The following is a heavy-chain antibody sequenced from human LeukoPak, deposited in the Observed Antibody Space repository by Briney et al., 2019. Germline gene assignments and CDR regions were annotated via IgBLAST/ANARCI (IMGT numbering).Heavy chain of an antibody. D-gene: IGHD5-24*01. Sequence: SETLSLTCAVYGGSFSGYYWSWIRQPPGKGLEWIGEINHSGSTNYNPSLKSRVTISVDTSKNQFSLKLSSVTAADTAVYYCARGGVEEMACDYWGQGTLVTVSS. V-gene: IGHV4-34*01. CDR3: ARGGVEEMACDY. CDR1: GGSFSGYY. J-gene: IGHJ4*02. CDR2: INHSGST.